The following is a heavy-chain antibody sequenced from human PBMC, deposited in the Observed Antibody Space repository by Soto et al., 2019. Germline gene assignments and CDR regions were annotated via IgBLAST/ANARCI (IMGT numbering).Heavy chain of an antibody. CDR2: ISGSGGST. J-gene: IGHJ6*02. D-gene: IGHD2-15*01. Sequence: AGGSLRLSCAASGFTFSSYAMSWVRQAPGKGLELVSAISGSGGSTYYADSVKGRFTISRDNSKNTLYLQMNSLRAEDTAVYYCAKAGVVVAATPGGAIPRFDYYYYGMDVWGQGTTVTVSS. CDR1: GFTFSSYA. CDR3: AKAGVVVAATPGGAIPRFDYYYYGMDV. V-gene: IGHV3-23*01.